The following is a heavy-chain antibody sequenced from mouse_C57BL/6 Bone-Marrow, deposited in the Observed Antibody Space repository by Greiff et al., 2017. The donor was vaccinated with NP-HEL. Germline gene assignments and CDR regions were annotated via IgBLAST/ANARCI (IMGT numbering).Heavy chain of an antibody. J-gene: IGHJ2*01. Sequence: EVKLVESGPGLAKPSQTLSLTCSVTGYSITSDYWNWIRKFPGNKLEYMGYISYSGSTYYNPSLKSRISITRDTSKNQYYLQFNSVTTDDTATYYCTRKSSSYYFDYWGQGTTLTVSS. CDR3: TRKSSSYYFDY. V-gene: IGHV3-8*01. CDR1: GYSITSDY. CDR2: ISYSGST.